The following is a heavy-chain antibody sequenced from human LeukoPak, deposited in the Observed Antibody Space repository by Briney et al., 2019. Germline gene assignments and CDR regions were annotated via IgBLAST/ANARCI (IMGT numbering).Heavy chain of an antibody. CDR1: GFTFSSYS. CDR3: ARVGSGPSGSQRRVDY. J-gene: IGHJ4*02. Sequence: GGSLRLSCAASGFTFSSYSMNWVRQAPGKGLEWVSYISSSSSTIYYADSVKGRFTISRDNAKNPLYLQMNSLRDEDTAVYYCARVGSGPSGSQRRVDYWGQGTLVTVSS. CDR2: ISSSSSTI. D-gene: IGHD1-26*01. V-gene: IGHV3-48*02.